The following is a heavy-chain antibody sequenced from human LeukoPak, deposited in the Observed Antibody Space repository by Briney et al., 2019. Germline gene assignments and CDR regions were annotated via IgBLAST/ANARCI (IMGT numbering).Heavy chain of an antibody. CDR2: IWYDGSNK. J-gene: IGHJ4*02. CDR1: GFTVSSNY. D-gene: IGHD3-22*01. V-gene: IGHV3-33*06. Sequence: PGGSLRLSCAASGFTVSSNYMSWVRQAPGKGLEWVAVIWYDGSNKYYADSVKGRFTISRDNSKNTLYLQMNSLRAEDTAVYYCAKDSSGYYLDYWGQGTLVTVSS. CDR3: AKDSSGYYLDY.